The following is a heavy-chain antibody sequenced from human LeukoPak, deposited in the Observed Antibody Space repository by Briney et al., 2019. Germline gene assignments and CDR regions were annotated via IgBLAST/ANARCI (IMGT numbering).Heavy chain of an antibody. CDR1: GFTFSSYS. J-gene: IGHJ4*02. V-gene: IGHV3-21*01. D-gene: IGHD3-16*01. CDR2: ISSSSSYI. CDR3: ARESGGDFDY. Sequence: PGGSLRLSRAASGFTFSSYSMNWVRQAPGKGLEWVSSISSSSSYIYYADSVKGRFTISRDNAKNSLYLQMNSLRAEDTAVYYCARESGGDFDYWGQGTLVTVSS.